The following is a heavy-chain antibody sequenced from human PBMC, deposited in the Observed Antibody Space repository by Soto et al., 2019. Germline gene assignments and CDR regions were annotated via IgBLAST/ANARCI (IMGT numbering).Heavy chain of an antibody. Sequence: QVQLVQSGAEVKESGASVKVSCKTSGYTFTGHYIHWVRQAPGQSPEWVGEIGPKNGDTRYAQKFQDKVTMTKDTSITTVYMELTNLSPDDTAVYYCGRGRSGEIVVFYWGQGTLVTVHS. D-gene: IGHD5-12*01. CDR3: GRGRSGEIVVFY. CDR1: GYTFTGHY. V-gene: IGHV1-2*02. CDR2: IGPKNGDT. J-gene: IGHJ4*02.